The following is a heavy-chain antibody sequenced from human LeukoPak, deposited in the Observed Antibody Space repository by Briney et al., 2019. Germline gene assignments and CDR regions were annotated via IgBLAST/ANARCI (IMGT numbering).Heavy chain of an antibody. CDR1: GFTFSSYS. V-gene: IGHV3-21*01. CDR2: ISGSSSYI. CDR3: ARHFPHMDYSGWKQGWFDP. J-gene: IGHJ5*02. D-gene: IGHD6-19*01. Sequence: GGSLRLSCAASGFTFSSYSINWVRQAPGKGLEWVSSISGSSSYIFYADSVKGRFTISRDSAKNSLYLQMNSLRAEDTAVYYCARHFPHMDYSGWKQGWFDPWGQGTLVTVSS.